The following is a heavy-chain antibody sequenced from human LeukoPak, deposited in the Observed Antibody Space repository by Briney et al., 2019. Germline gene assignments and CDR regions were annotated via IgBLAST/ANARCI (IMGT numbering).Heavy chain of an antibody. CDR2: ISGDGDKT. CDR3: VKDIDTVGTNAFDI. J-gene: IGHJ3*02. Sequence: GGSLRLSCAASGFTFGNYPLHWVRQAPGKGLEWVSVISGDGDKTYYAASLRGRFTISRDNTKNSLFLQMNSLTTEDTAFYYCVKDIDTVGTNAFDIWGQGTMVTVSS. V-gene: IGHV3-43*02. CDR1: GFTFGNYP. D-gene: IGHD2-8*02.